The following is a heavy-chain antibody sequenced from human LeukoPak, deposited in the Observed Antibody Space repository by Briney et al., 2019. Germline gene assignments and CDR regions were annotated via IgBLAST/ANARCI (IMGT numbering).Heavy chain of an antibody. CDR2: IYYSGST. V-gene: IGHV4-39*01. J-gene: IGHJ4*02. Sequence: SETLSLTCTVSGGSISSSSYYWGWIRQPPGKGLEWIGSIYYSGSTYYNPSLKSRVTISVDTSKNQFSLKLSSVTAADTAVYYCARHRITHSSGWLYYFDYWGQGTLVTVSS. CDR3: ARHRITHSSGWLYYFDY. CDR1: GGSISSSSYY. D-gene: IGHD6-19*01.